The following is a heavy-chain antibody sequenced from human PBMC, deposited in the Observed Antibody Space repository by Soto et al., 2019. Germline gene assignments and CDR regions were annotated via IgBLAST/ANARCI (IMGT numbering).Heavy chain of an antibody. V-gene: IGHV3-48*03. J-gene: IGHJ4*02. CDR3: VRYCSSTLCNGVATRTFDY. CDR1: RFTFSTYE. CDR2: ISSSGSSV. D-gene: IGHD5-12*01. Sequence: GGSLRLSCAASRFTFSTYEMHWVRQAPGKGLEWVSCISSSGSSVYYADSVKGRFTISRDNSRNSLYLQMNSLRDEDTALYYCVRYCSSTLCNGVATRTFDYWGQGAMVTVYS.